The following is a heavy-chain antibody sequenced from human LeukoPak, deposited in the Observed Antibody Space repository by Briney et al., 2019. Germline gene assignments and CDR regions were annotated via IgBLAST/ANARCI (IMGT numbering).Heavy chain of an antibody. CDR2: FHPEDGEA. V-gene: IGHV1-24*01. J-gene: IGHJ4*02. CDR1: GYTLTEVS. CDR3: STGSFHFDQ. Sequence: ASVKVSCKVSGYTLTEVSMHWERQAPGKGFEWMAGFHPEDGEAIYAQRLQGRVTLTEDTSSDTAYMELSSLRSEDTAVYYCSTGSFHFDQWGQGTLVTVSS. D-gene: IGHD3-3*02.